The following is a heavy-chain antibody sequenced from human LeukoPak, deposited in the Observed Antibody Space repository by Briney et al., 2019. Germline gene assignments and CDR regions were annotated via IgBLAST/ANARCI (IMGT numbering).Heavy chain of an antibody. CDR3: ARGSNYDILTGYCFGY. V-gene: IGHV4-34*01. D-gene: IGHD3-9*01. Sequence: PSETLSLTCAVYGGSFSGYYWSWIRQPPGKGLEWIGEINHSGSTNYNPSLKSRVTISVDTSKNQFSLKLSSVTAADTAVYYCARGSNYDILTGYCFGYWGQGTVVTVSS. CDR2: INHSGST. J-gene: IGHJ4*02. CDR1: GGSFSGYY.